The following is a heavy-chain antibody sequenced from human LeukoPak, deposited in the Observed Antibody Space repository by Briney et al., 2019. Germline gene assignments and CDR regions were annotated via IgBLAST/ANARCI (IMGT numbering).Heavy chain of an antibody. CDR1: GFTFSSHC. Sequence: GGSLRLSCAASGFTFSSHCMHCVRQAPGKGLEWVALIWFDGSNKHYADSVKGRFTISRDNSKNTMYLVVESLICEHGGMFQCAGVLRYYASSYGLLVLWGSGTLGSVSS. D-gene: IGHD3-16*01. CDR2: IWFDGSNK. V-gene: IGHV3-33*08. J-gene: IGHJ2*01. CDR3: AGVLRYYASSYGLLVL.